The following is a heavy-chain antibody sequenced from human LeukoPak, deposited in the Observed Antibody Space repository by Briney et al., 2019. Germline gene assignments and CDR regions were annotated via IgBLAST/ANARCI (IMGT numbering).Heavy chain of an antibody. CDR3: ARDRDRHRFDY. Sequence: SVKVSCTASGGTFSSYAISWVRQAPGQGLEWMGRIIPILGIANYAQKFQGRVTITADKSTSTAYMELSSLRSEDTAVYYCARDRDRHRFDYWGQGTLVTVSS. V-gene: IGHV1-69*04. J-gene: IGHJ4*02. CDR2: IIPILGIA. CDR1: GGTFSSYA.